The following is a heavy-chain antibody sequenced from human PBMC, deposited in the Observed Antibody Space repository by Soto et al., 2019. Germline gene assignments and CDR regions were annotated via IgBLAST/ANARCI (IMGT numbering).Heavy chain of an antibody. CDR3: AKDYCSSTSCRYYYYYYGMDV. D-gene: IGHD2-2*01. J-gene: IGHJ6*02. CDR1: GFSFSSYG. V-gene: IGHV3-30*18. Sequence: GGSLRLSCAASGFSFSSYGMHWVRQAPGKGLEWVAVISYDGSNKYYADSVKGRFTISRDNSKNTLHLQMNSLRAEDTAVYYCAKDYCSSTSCRYYYYYYGMDVWGQGTTVTASS. CDR2: ISYDGSNK.